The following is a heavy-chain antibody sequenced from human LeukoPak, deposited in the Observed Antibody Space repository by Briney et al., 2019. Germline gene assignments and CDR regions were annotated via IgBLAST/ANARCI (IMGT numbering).Heavy chain of an antibody. D-gene: IGHD3-10*01. V-gene: IGHV3-30*02. CDR3: AKDDGSGSYVDY. CDR2: IRYDAINNK. J-gene: IGHJ4*01. Sequence: PGGSLRLSCAASGFTFSIYGMHWVRQAPGKGLEWVASIRYDAINNKYYADSVKGRFTISRDNSKNTLYLQMNSLRAEDTAVYYCAKDDGSGSYVDYCGHGTLVTVSS. CDR1: GFTFSIYG.